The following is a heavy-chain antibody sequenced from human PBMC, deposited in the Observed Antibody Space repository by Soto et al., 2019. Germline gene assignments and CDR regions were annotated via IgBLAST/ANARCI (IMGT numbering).Heavy chain of an antibody. J-gene: IGHJ5*02. D-gene: IGHD6-13*01. V-gene: IGHV5-10-1*01. CDR2: IDPSGCYT. CDR3: ARRHSSSSAVAL. Sequence: GESLKVSCKGSGYSFTSYGINWVRQMPGKGLEGMGRIDPSGCYTNYSPSFQGHVTISAGKSIGTAYLQWSSLKASDTAMYYCARRHSSSSAVALWGQGTLVTVSS. CDR1: GYSFTSYG.